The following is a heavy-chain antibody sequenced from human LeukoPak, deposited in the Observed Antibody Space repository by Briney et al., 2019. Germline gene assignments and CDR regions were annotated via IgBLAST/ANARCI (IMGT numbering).Heavy chain of an antibody. J-gene: IGHJ4*02. D-gene: IGHD3-10*01. V-gene: IGHV4-4*07. CDR1: GGSISSYY. CDR2: IYNTGST. CDR3: ARDFTYYYGSGPYFDY. Sequence: PSQTLSLTCTVSGGSISSYYWSWIRQPAGKGLEWIGRIYNTGSTNCNPSLKSRVTMSVDTSKNQFSLKLSSVTAADTAMYYCARDFTYYYGSGPYFDYWGQGTLVTVSS.